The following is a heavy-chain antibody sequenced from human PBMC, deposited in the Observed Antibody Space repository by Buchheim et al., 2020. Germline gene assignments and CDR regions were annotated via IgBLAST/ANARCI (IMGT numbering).Heavy chain of an antibody. CDR2: IKQDGSEK. V-gene: IGHV3-7*01. CDR1: GFTFSSYW. CDR3: AREEGFSSSWYGVEDYYFYAMDV. Sequence: EVQLVESGEGLVQPGGSLRLSCAASGFTFSSYWMSWVRQAPGKGLQWVANIKQDGSEKYYVDSVKGRFTISRDNAKNSLYLQLNSLRAEDTAVYYCAREEGFSSSWYGVEDYYFYAMDVWGQGTT. J-gene: IGHJ6*02. D-gene: IGHD6-13*01.